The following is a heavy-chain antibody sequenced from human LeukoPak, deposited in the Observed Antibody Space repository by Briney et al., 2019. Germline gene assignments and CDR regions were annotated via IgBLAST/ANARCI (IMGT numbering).Heavy chain of an antibody. J-gene: IGHJ4*02. CDR2: ISGSGGST. CDR1: GFTFSSYA. D-gene: IGHD3-22*01. Sequence: GGSLGLSCAASGFTFSSYAMSWVRQAPGKGLEWVSAISGSGGSTYYADSVKGRFTISRDNSKNTLYLQMNSLRAEDTAVYYCAKDQYYYDSSGYYYFDYWGQGTLVTVSS. V-gene: IGHV3-23*01. CDR3: AKDQYYYDSSGYYYFDY.